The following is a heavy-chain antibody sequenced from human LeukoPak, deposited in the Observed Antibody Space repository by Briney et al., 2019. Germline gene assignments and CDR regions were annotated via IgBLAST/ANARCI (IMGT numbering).Heavy chain of an antibody. J-gene: IGHJ4*02. CDR1: GGSINSGAYY. CDR2: IYYSGST. CDR3: ARIAGVFGTEFDY. V-gene: IGHV4-31*03. D-gene: IGHD1-1*01. Sequence: SETLSHTCTVSGGSINSGAYYWSWIRQHPGKGLEWIGNIYYSGSTYYKPSLKSRVTISVDTSKNQFSLKLSSVTAADTAVYYCARIAGVFGTEFDYWGQGTLVTVSS.